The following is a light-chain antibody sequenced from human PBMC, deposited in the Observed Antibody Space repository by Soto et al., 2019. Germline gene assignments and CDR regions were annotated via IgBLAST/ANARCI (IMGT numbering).Light chain of an antibody. CDR2: LNSDGSH. V-gene: IGLV4-69*01. J-gene: IGLJ2*01. Sequence: QSVLTQSPSASASLGASVKLTCTLNSGHSSYAIAWHQQQPDKGPRYLMKLNSDGSHSKGDGIPDRFSGSSSGAERHLTISSLQSEDEADYYCQTWGTAIHDVVFGGGTKLTVL. CDR3: QTWGTAIHDVV. CDR1: SGHSSYA.